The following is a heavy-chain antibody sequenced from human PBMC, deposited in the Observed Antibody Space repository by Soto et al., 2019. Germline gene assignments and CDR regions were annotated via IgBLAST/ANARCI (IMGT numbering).Heavy chain of an antibody. CDR3: ARARWSGAYFDY. CDR2: INPSGGST. Sequence: EASVKVSCKASGYTFASYYMHWVRQAPGQGLEWMGIINPSGGSTSYAQKFQGRVTMTRDTSTSTVYMELSSLRSEDTAVYYCARARWSGAYFDYWGQGTLVTVSS. CDR1: GYTFASYY. D-gene: IGHD3-10*02. J-gene: IGHJ4*02. V-gene: IGHV1-46*01.